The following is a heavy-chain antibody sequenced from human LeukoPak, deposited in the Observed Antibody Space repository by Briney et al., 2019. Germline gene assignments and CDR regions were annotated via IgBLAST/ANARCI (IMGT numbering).Heavy chain of an antibody. V-gene: IGHV1-2*02. CDR1: GYTFTGYY. J-gene: IGHJ6*02. D-gene: IGHD2-15*01. CDR2: INPNSGGT. Sequence: ASVKVSCKASGYTFTGYYMHWVRQAPGQGLEWMGWINPNSGGTNYAQKFQGRVTMTRDTSISTAYMELSRLRSDDTAVYYCARELIVVVVAALYNGMDVWGQGTTVTVSS. CDR3: ARELIVVVVAALYNGMDV.